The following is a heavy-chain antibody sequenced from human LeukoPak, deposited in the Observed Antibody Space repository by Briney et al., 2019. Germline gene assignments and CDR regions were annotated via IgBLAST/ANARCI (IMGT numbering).Heavy chain of an antibody. D-gene: IGHD6-13*01. CDR1: GFTFSDYY. Sequence: GGSLRLSCAASGFTFSDYYMSWIRQAPGKGLEWVSYISSSGSTIYYADSVKGRFTISRDNAKNSLFLQMNSLRAEDTAVYYCARVQDGSSWYEYFQHWGQGTLVTVSS. CDR3: ARVQDGSSWYEYFQH. CDR2: ISSSGSTI. V-gene: IGHV3-11*04. J-gene: IGHJ1*01.